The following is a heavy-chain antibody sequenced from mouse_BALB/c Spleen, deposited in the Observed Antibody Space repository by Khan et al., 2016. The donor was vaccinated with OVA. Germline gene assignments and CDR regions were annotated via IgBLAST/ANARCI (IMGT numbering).Heavy chain of an antibody. V-gene: IGHV1S136*01. CDR3: ARRDFRITDAMDY. D-gene: IGHD1-1*01. CDR1: GYTFTNYV. Sequence: VQLQQPGPELVKPGASVKMSCKASGYTFTNYVMHWVKQKPGQGLEWIGYINPYNDGTKYNEKFKGKATLTSDKSSSTAYMELSSLTSEDSAVYYCARRDFRITDAMDYWGRGTSVTVSS. J-gene: IGHJ4*01. CDR2: INPYNDGT.